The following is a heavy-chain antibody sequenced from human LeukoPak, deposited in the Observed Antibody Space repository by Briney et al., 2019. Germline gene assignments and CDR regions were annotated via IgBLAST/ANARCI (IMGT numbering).Heavy chain of an antibody. D-gene: IGHD3-16*02. V-gene: IGHV4-59*01. CDR3: ARGGYYDYVWGSYRYMDY. CDR2: IYYSGGT. Sequence: SETLSLTCAVYGGSFSGYYWSWIRQPPGKGLEWIGYIYYSGGTNYNPSLKSRVTISVDTSKNQFSLKLSSVTAADTAVYYCARGGYYDYVWGSYRYMDYWGQGTLVTVSS. CDR1: GGSFSGYY. J-gene: IGHJ4*02.